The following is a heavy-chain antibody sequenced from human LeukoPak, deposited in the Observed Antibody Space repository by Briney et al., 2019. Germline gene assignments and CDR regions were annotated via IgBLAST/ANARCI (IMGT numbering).Heavy chain of an antibody. CDR1: GGTFSSYA. CDR3: ARDLPTYYYDSSGLGAFDI. V-gene: IGHV1-69*04. Sequence: SVKVSCKASGGTFSSYAISWVRQAPGQGLEWMGRIIPILGIANYAQKFQGRVTITADKSTSTAYMELSSLRSEDTAVYYCARDLPTYYYDSSGLGAFDIWGQGTMVTVSS. CDR2: IIPILGIA. J-gene: IGHJ3*02. D-gene: IGHD3-22*01.